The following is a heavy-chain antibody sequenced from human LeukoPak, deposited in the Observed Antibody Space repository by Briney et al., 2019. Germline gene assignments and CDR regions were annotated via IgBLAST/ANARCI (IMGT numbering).Heavy chain of an antibody. Sequence: GGSLRPSCAASGINATTIYTSWIRPAPEGGLEWVSLIYGDNAASNAEPVRGRIITSRDNLKITLFLLRNSLRPEDTSLYYCVLSTGQQFIPYDYWGHGTHVTVSS. V-gene: IGHV3-66*02. D-gene: IGHD6-13*01. CDR2: IYGDNAA. CDR3: VLSTGQQFIPYDY. CDR1: GINATTIY. J-gene: IGHJ4*01.